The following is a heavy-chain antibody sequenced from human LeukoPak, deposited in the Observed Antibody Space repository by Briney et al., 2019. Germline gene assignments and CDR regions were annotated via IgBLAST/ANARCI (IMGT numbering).Heavy chain of an antibody. CDR2: IGASGAT. CDR3: AKNYHDNTAYFSWAFDV. J-gene: IGHJ3*01. D-gene: IGHD3-22*01. V-gene: IGHV3-23*01. CDR1: GFTFRIYA. Sequence: GGSLRLSCAASGFTFRIYAMTWVRQAPGKGLEWVSAIGASGATFYADSVRDRFTISRDNSRNTLHLQMNSLRTEDTAVYYCAKNYHDNTAYFSWAFDVWGQGTMVTLSS.